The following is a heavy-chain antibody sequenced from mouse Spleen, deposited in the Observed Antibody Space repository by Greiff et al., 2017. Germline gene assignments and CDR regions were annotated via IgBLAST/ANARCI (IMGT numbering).Heavy chain of an antibody. CDR1: GFTFSDYY. CDR3: ARQKGTLYYAMDY. V-gene: IGHV5-12*02. Sequence: LVESGGGLVQPGGSLKLSCATSGFTFSDYYMYWGRQTPEKRLEWVAYISNGGGSTYYPDTVKGRFTISRDNAKNTLYLQMSRLKSEDTAMYYCARQKGTLYYAMDYWGQGTSVTVSS. J-gene: IGHJ4*01. CDR2: ISNGGGST.